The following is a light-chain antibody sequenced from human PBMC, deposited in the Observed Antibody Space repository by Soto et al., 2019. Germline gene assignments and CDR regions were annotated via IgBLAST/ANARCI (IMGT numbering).Light chain of an antibody. CDR2: SNN. CDR1: SSNIGSHP. J-gene: IGLJ2*01. CDR3: QSYDSSLSGVV. Sequence: QTVVTQPPSASGTPGQSVTISCSGSSSNIGSHPVNWYQQLPGTAPKFLIQSNNQRPSGVPDRFSGSKSGTSASLAISGLQSEDEAVYYCQSYDSSLSGVVFGGGTKLTVL. V-gene: IGLV1-44*01.